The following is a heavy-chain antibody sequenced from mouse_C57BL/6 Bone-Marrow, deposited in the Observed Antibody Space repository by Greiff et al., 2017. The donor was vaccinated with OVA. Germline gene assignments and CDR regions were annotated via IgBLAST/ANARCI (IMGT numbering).Heavy chain of an antibody. CDR1: GFTFSSYA. J-gene: IGHJ3*01. D-gene: IGHD1-1*01. CDR3: AREEVEATGLAY. Sequence: EVQVVESGGGLVKPGGSLKLSCAASGFTFSSYAMSWVRQTPEKRLEWVATISDGGSYTYYPDNVKGRFTISRDNAKNNLYLQMSHLKSEDTAMYYCAREEVEATGLAYWGQGTLVTVSA. CDR2: ISDGGSYT. V-gene: IGHV5-4*01.